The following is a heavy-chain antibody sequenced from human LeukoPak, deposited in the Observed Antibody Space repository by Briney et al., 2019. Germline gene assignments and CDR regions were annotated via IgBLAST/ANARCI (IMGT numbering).Heavy chain of an antibody. CDR2: ISSSSYI. CDR3: ARNYFDY. J-gene: IGHJ4*02. Sequence: PGGSLRLSCAASGFTFSSYSMNWVRQAPGKGLEWVSSISSSSYIYYADSVKGRFTISRDNAKNLLYLQMNSLRAEDTAVYYCARNYFDYWGQGTLVTVSS. CDR1: GFTFSSYS. V-gene: IGHV3-21*01.